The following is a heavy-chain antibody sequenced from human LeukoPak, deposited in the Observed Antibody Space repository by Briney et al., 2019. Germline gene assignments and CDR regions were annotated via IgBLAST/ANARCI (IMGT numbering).Heavy chain of an antibody. J-gene: IGHJ3*02. Sequence: GRSLRLSCAASGFTFSTYGMHWVRQAPGKGLEWVALIWYDGSNKYYADSVKGRFTISRDNSKNTLYLQMSGLRAEDTAVYYCASENERPDAFDIWGQGTMVTVSS. CDR3: ASENERPDAFDI. CDR2: IWYDGSNK. V-gene: IGHV3-33*01. CDR1: GFTFSTYG.